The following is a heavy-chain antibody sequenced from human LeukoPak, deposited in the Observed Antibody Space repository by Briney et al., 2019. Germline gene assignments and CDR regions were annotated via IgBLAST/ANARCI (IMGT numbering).Heavy chain of an antibody. J-gene: IGHJ3*02. CDR3: ARAKGYSRRAFDI. Sequence: GGSLRLSCAASGFTFSSYWMHWVRQAPGKGLVWVSRINSDGSSTSYADSVKVRFTISRDNAKNTLYLQMNSLRAEDTAVYYCARAKGYSRRAFDIWGQGTMVTVSS. D-gene: IGHD3-22*01. CDR2: INSDGSST. CDR1: GFTFSSYW. V-gene: IGHV3-74*01.